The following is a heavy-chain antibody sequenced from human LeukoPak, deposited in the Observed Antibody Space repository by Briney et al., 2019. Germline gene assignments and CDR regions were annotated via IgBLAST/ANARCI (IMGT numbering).Heavy chain of an antibody. D-gene: IGHD6-13*01. Sequence: GGSLRLSCAASGFTFSSYGMHWVRQAPGKGLEWVAFIRYDGSNKYYADSVKGRFTISRDNSKNTLYLQMNSLKAEDTAVYYCARDQVAAAGSIDYWGQGTLVTVSS. V-gene: IGHV3-30*02. CDR2: IRYDGSNK. J-gene: IGHJ4*02. CDR1: GFTFSSYG. CDR3: ARDQVAAAGSIDY.